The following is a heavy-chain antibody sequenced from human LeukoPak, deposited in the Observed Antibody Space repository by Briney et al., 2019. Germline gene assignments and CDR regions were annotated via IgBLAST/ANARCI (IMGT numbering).Heavy chain of an antibody. Sequence: PGGSLRLSCAASGFTFSSYAMGWVRHAPGKGLECVSDISASGGDTHYPDSVKGRFTISRDNSKNILYLQMNSLRAEDTAIYYCAKRLGQLVRTYFDYWGQGALVTVSS. CDR1: GFTFSSYA. CDR2: ISASGGDT. J-gene: IGHJ4*02. D-gene: IGHD6-6*01. CDR3: AKRLGQLVRTYFDY. V-gene: IGHV3-23*01.